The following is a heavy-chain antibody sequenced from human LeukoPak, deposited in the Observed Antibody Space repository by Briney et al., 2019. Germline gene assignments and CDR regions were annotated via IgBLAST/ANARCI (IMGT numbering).Heavy chain of an antibody. J-gene: IGHJ4*02. Sequence: PGGSLRLSCAASAFTVSSNYMSWVRQAPGKGLEWVPVIYSGGSTYCADSVKGRFTISRDNSKNTLYLQMNSLRAEDTAVYYCARVHGERYYFDYWGQGTLVTVSS. CDR2: IYSGGST. D-gene: IGHD4-17*01. CDR3: ARVHGERYYFDY. CDR1: AFTVSSNY. V-gene: IGHV3-66*01.